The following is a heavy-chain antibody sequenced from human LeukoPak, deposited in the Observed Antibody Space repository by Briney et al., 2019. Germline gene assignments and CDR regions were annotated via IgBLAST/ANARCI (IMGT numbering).Heavy chain of an antibody. CDR3: ARERQGDTDFDY. Sequence: PSETLSLTCTVSGGSISSSSHYWGWIRQPPGKGLEWIGTIYYSGSTDYNPSLKSRVTISVDTSKSQFSLNLRSVTAADTAVYYCARERQGDTDFDYWGQGTLVTVSS. V-gene: IGHV4-39*02. CDR2: IYYSGST. D-gene: IGHD5-18*01. CDR1: GGSISSSSHY. J-gene: IGHJ4*02.